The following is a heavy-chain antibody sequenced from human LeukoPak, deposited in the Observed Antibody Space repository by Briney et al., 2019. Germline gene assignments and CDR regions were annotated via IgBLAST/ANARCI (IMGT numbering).Heavy chain of an antibody. V-gene: IGHV4-39*01. J-gene: IGHJ4*02. D-gene: IGHD4-17*01. Sequence: SETLSLTCTVSGGSISSSSYYWGWIRQPPGKGLEWIGSMYYSGSTYYNPSLKSRVTISVDTSKNQFSLKLSSVTAADTAVYYCASETLDYEGYDYWGQGTLVTVSS. CDR1: GGSISSSSYY. CDR3: ASETLDYEGYDY. CDR2: MYYSGST.